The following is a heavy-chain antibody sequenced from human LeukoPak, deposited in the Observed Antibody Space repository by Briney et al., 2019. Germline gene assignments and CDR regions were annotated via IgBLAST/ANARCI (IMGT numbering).Heavy chain of an antibody. Sequence: GGSLRLSCAASGFIFSDFSMNWVRQAPGKGLEWVSAISGSGGSTYYADSVKGRFTISRDNSKNTLYLQMNSLRAEDTAVYYCAKEKDYDFWSGYQHYYYYGMDVWGQGTTVTVSS. CDR1: GFIFSDFS. J-gene: IGHJ6*02. D-gene: IGHD3-3*01. V-gene: IGHV3-23*01. CDR2: ISGSGGST. CDR3: AKEKDYDFWSGYQHYYYYGMDV.